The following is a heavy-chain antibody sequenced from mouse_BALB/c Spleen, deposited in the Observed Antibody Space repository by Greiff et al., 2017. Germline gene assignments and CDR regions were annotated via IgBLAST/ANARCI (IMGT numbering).Heavy chain of an antibody. CDR1: GYSITSDYA. CDR3: ARKYGNHGDFDY. Sequence: VQLKESGPGLVKPSQSLSLTCTVTGYSITSDYAWNWIRQFPGNKLEWMGYISYSGSTSYNPSLKSRISITRDTSKNQFFLQLNSVTTEDTATYYCARKYGNHGDFDYWGQGTTLTVSS. J-gene: IGHJ2*01. D-gene: IGHD2-10*02. CDR2: ISYSGST. V-gene: IGHV3-2*02.